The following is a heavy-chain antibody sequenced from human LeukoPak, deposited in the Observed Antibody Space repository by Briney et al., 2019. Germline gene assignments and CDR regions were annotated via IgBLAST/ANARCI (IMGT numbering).Heavy chain of an antibody. V-gene: IGHV3-21*04. CDR1: GFTFSSYS. CDR3: AKDRPNFYETSGSYYKIKGDF. J-gene: IGHJ4*02. CDR2: ISSSSRYI. Sequence: PGGSLRLSCAASGFTFSSYSMNWVRQAPGKGLEWVSSISSSSRYIYYADSVKGRFTISRDNSKNTLYLQMNSLRGEDTAVYYCAKDRPNFYETSGSYYKIKGDFWGQGSLVTVSS. D-gene: IGHD3-10*01.